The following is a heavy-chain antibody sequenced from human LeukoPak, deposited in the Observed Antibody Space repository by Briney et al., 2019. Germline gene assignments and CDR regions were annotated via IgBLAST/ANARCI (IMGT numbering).Heavy chain of an antibody. Sequence: SETLSLTCTVSGGSISSHYWSWIRQPPGKGLEWVGSIYHSGSTYYNPSLKSRITISIDMSKNHFSLKLISVTAADTAVYYCARGWHGLGNLSFDPWGHGTLVTVSS. CDR2: IYHSGST. V-gene: IGHV4-38-2*02. D-gene: IGHD3-10*01. CDR1: GGSISSHY. CDR3: ARGWHGLGNLSFDP. J-gene: IGHJ5*02.